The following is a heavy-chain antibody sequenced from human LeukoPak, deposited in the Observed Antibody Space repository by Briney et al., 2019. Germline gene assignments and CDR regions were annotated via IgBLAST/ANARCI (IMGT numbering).Heavy chain of an antibody. J-gene: IGHJ4*02. Sequence: GGSLRLSCAASGFTFSNYYMNWVRQAPGKGLEWVSSISSGSSYIYYADSLKGRFTISRDNAQNSLYLQMNSLRAEDTAVYYCATGVRGYNSALDYWGQGTLATVSS. D-gene: IGHD6-19*01. CDR2: ISSGSSYI. CDR3: ATGVRGYNSALDY. CDR1: GFTFSNYY. V-gene: IGHV3-21*01.